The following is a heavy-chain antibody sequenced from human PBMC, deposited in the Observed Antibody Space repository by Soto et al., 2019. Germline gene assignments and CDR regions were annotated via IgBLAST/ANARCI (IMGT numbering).Heavy chain of an antibody. CDR2: ISAYNGNT. CDR1: GYPFTSYG. D-gene: IGHD3-22*01. V-gene: IGHV1-18*01. J-gene: IGHJ6*01. CDR3: ARGNYYDSLAYYYGMDV. Sequence: GSVKVCFKASGYPFTSYGISLVRQAPGQGLEWMGWISAYNGNTNYAQKLQGRVTMTTDTSTSTAYMELRSLRSDDTAVYYCARGNYYDSLAYYYGMDVWGQGTTVTVSS.